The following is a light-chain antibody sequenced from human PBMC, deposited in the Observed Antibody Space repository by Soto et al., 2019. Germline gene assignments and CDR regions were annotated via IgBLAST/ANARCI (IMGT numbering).Light chain of an antibody. CDR1: QSVSSN. CDR2: GAS. J-gene: IGKJ5*01. V-gene: IGKV3-15*01. Sequence: EIGMTQSPATLSVSPGERATLSCRASQSVSSNLAWYQQKPGQAPRLLIYGASTRATGIPARFSGSGSGTEFTLTISSLQSEDFATYYCQQANSFPITFGQGTRLEIK. CDR3: QQANSFPIT.